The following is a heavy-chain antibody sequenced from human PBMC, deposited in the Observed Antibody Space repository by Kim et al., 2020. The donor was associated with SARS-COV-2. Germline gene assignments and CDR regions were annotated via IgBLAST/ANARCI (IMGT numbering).Heavy chain of an antibody. V-gene: IGHV3-74*01. CDR3: ARDGYGSGSYYWFDP. J-gene: IGHJ5*02. D-gene: IGHD3-10*01. Sequence: GSLTGRFTISGSTATNTLYLQMTSLRAEDTAVYYCARDGYGSGSYYWFDPWGQGTLVTVSS.